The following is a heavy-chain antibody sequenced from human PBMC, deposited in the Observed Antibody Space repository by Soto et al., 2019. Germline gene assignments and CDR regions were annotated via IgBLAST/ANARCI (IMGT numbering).Heavy chain of an antibody. CDR3: ARDSYALDY. V-gene: IGHV3-30*03. CDR2: ISYDGSNK. Sequence: GGSLRLSCAASGFTFSSYGMHWVRQAPGKGLEWVAVISYDGSNKYYADSVKGRFTISRDKSKNTLYLQMNSLRAEDTAVYYCARDSYALDYWGQGTLVTVSS. D-gene: IGHD3-16*01. CDR1: GFTFSSYG. J-gene: IGHJ4*02.